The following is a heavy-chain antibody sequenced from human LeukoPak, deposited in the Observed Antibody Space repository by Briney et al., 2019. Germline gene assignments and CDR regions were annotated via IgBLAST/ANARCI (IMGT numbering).Heavy chain of an antibody. CDR3: AKDRFFDRGGYDY. V-gene: IGHV3-23*01. D-gene: IGHD3-22*01. CDR2: ISDSGGST. Sequence: GGSLRLSCAASGFSFSSYGMSWARQAPGKGLEWVTAISDSGGSTYYTDSVKGRFTISRDNSKNTLYLQMNSLRAEDTAVYYCAKDRFFDRGGYDYWGQGTLVTVSS. CDR1: GFSFSSYG. J-gene: IGHJ4*02.